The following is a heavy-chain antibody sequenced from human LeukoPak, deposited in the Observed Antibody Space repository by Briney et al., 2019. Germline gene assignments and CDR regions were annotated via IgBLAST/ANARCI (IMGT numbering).Heavy chain of an antibody. D-gene: IGHD5-12*01. Sequence: ASVKVSCKASGYTFTSYGISWVRQAPGQGLEWMGWISAYNGNTNYAQKLQGRVTMTTDTSTSTAYMELRSLRSDDTAVYYCARIPGRLRADYYYYYMDVWGKGTTVAVSS. CDR3: ARIPGRLRADYYYYYMDV. CDR1: GYTFTSYG. J-gene: IGHJ6*03. V-gene: IGHV1-18*01. CDR2: ISAYNGNT.